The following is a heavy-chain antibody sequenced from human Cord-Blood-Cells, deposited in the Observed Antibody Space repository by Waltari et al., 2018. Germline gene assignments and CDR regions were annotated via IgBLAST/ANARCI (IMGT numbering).Heavy chain of an antibody. CDR2: INHSGIT. J-gene: IGHJ5*02. D-gene: IGHD2-2*01. CDR3: ASLGCSSTSCYWFDP. CDR1: FSGHD. Sequence: QVQLQQLGAGLLKPSHTLSFSGHDCSWFRQSPGKGLEWIGEINHSGITNANPSLKSRVTISVETSKNQFSLKLSSVTAADTAVYYCASLGCSSTSCYWFDPWGQGTLVTVSS. V-gene: IGHV4-34*01.